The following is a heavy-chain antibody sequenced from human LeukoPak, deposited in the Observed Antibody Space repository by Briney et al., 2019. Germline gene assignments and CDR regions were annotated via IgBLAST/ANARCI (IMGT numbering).Heavy chain of an antibody. J-gene: IGHJ5*02. Sequence: ASVKVSCKASGGTFSSYAISWVRQAPGQGLEWMGRIIPILGVANYAQKFQGRVTITADKSTGTAYMELSSLRSEDTAVYYCARDFCSSTSCYTPWWFDPWGQGTLVTVSS. CDR2: IIPILGVA. CDR1: GGTFSSYA. V-gene: IGHV1-69*04. CDR3: ARDFCSSTSCYTPWWFDP. D-gene: IGHD2-2*02.